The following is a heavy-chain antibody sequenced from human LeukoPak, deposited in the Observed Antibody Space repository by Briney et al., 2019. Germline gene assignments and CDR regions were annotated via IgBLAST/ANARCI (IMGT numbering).Heavy chain of an antibody. D-gene: IGHD3-10*01. V-gene: IGHV3-23*01. CDR2: ISNSGYGT. CDR3: AKGSGNGYGSGPFDY. Sequence: PGGSLRLSCAPSGFTFSIYAMIWVRQAPGKGLEWVSAISNSGYGTYYADSVKGRFTISRDNSKNTVSLQMSSLRAEDTALYYCAKGSGNGYGSGPFDYWGQGTLVTVSS. J-gene: IGHJ4*02. CDR1: GFTFSIYA.